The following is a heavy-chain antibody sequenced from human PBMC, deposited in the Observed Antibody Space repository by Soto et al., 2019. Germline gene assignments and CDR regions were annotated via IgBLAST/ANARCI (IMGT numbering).Heavy chain of an antibody. D-gene: IGHD3-3*01. CDR2: INPATGAA. J-gene: IGHJ3*02. CDR1: GYPVTAYY. V-gene: IGHV1-2*02. Sequence: QLHLVQSGAVVKKPGASVTVSCSASGYPVTAYYMHWVRQAPGRGLEWMGGINPATGAAKYTQTFQGRVTMTRDTSKRKVFMELSGLTSEDTAVFYCARGGGVGVAGSAAFDMWGQGTLVTVSS. CDR3: ARGGGVGVAGSAAFDM.